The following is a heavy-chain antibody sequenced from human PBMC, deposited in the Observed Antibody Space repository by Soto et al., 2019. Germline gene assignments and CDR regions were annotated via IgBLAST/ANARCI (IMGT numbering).Heavy chain of an antibody. J-gene: IGHJ4*02. V-gene: IGHV4-59*11. Sequence: EALSLTCSASGESLKNHYWHWIRHFPGKGLEWIGNIYDSGSTNYSPALKSRVSMSVDTSKNLFYLKMNSVTAADTAVYYCARSSMVAVDYFDFWGQGTMVTVSS. CDR2: IYDSGST. CDR3: ARSSMVAVDYFDF. CDR1: GESLKNHY. D-gene: IGHD2-8*01.